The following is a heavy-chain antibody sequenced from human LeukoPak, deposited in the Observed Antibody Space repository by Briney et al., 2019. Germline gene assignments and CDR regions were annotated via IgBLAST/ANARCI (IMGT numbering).Heavy chain of an antibody. CDR2: ISISGGDT. V-gene: IGHV3-23*01. D-gene: IGHD3-10*01. Sequence: PGGSLRLSCAASGFTFSSYAMSWVRQAPGKGLEWVSTISISGGDTFYADSVKGRFTTSRDNSKNTLYLQMNSLRAEDTAVYYCARDLFGSVSGYYMDVWGKGTTVTVSS. CDR1: GFTFSSYA. CDR3: ARDLFGSVSGYYMDV. J-gene: IGHJ6*03.